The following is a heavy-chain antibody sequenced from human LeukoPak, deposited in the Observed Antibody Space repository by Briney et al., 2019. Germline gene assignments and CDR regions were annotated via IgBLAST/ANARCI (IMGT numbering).Heavy chain of an antibody. V-gene: IGHV3-11*04. CDR2: ISRGATTI. CDR3: ARDSTVRASPPGY. Sequence: GGSLRLSCLASGFTFSDYYMSWIRQAPGKGLEWVAYISRGATTIYYPDSVKGRFTISRDNAKNSLYLRMNSLRAEDTAVYYCARDSTVRASPPGYWGQGTLVTVSS. J-gene: IGHJ4*02. D-gene: IGHD2-21*01. CDR1: GFTFSDYY.